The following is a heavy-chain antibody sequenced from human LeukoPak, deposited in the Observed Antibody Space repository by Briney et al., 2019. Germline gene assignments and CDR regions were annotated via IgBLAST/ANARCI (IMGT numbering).Heavy chain of an antibody. D-gene: IGHD5-24*01. CDR3: AKGQMATINGYFDY. V-gene: IGHV3-23*01. Sequence: PGGSLRLSCAASGFTFSSYGMHWVRQAPGKGLEWVSAISGSGGSTYYADSVKGRFTISRDNSKNTLYLQMNSLRAEDTAVYYCAKGQMATINGYFDYWGQGTLVTVSS. CDR1: GFTFSSYG. J-gene: IGHJ4*02. CDR2: ISGSGGST.